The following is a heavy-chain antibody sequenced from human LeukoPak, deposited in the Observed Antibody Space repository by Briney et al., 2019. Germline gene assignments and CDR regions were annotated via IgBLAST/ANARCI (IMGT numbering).Heavy chain of an antibody. CDR2: IYTSGYT. Sequence: PSETLSLTCTVSGGSISSQYWSWIRQPAGKGLEWIGRIYTSGYTNYNPSLKSRVTMSIDTSKNQFSLKPSSVTAADTAVYFCARGGPPGYYYDYYMDVWGKGTTVTISS. J-gene: IGHJ6*03. CDR1: GGSISSQY. V-gene: IGHV4-4*07. CDR3: ARGGPPGYYYDYYMDV.